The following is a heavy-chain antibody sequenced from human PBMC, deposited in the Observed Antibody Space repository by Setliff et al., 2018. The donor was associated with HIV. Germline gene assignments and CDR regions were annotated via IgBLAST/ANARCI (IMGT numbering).Heavy chain of an antibody. V-gene: IGHV4-61*01. D-gene: IGHD6-13*01. Sequence: KPSETLSLTCTVSGDSIRSDSYYWSWIRQPPGKGLEWIGNIYYSGSTNYHPSLKSRVTISVDTSKNQFSLKLSSVTAADTAVYYCARHGRLYSSSWYGPRDWLDPWGQGTLVTVSS. CDR1: GDSIRSDSYY. CDR3: ARHGRLYSSSWYGPRDWLDP. CDR2: IYYSGST. J-gene: IGHJ5*02.